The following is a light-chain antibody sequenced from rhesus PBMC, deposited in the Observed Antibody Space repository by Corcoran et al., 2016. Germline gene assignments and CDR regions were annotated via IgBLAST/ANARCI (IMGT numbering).Light chain of an antibody. V-gene: IGKV3-42*03. CDR1: QSVSSR. CDR2: GAS. J-gene: IGKJ3*01. CDR3: QQYSNWPFT. Sequence: EIVLTQSPATLSLSPGERATLSCRASQSVSSRLAWYQQKPGQAPRLRIYGASSRATGIPDRFSGSGSGTDFTLTISSLEPEDFAVYYCQQYSNWPFTFGPGTKLDFK.